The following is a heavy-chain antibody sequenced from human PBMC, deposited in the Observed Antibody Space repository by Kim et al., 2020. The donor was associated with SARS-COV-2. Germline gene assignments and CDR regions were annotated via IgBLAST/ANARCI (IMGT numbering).Heavy chain of an antibody. V-gene: IGHV1-3*01. CDR1: GYTFTSYA. J-gene: IGHJ5*02. Sequence: ASVKVSCKASGYTFTSYAMHWVRQAPGQRLEWMGWINAGNGNTKYSQKFQGRVTITRDTSASTAYMELSSLRSEDTAVYYCARGGSHTRFGEVHSKITTGFGGFDPWGQGTLVTVSS. CDR2: INAGNGNT. D-gene: IGHD3-10*01. CDR3: ARGGSHTRFGEVHSKITTGFGGFDP.